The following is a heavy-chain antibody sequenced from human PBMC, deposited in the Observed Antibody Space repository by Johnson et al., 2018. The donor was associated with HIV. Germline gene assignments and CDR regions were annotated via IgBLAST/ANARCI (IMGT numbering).Heavy chain of an antibody. J-gene: IGHJ3*02. Sequence: QVQLVESGGGVVQPGGSLRLSCAASGFTFGSYAMHWVRQAPGKGLEWVAVISDDGSNKYYADSVKGRFTISRDNAKNSLYLQINNLRAEDTAVYYCATRGVTDWGGAFDIWGQGTMLTVSS. CDR3: ATRGVTDWGGAFDI. CDR2: ISDDGSNK. D-gene: IGHD3/OR15-3a*01. CDR1: GFTFGSYA. V-gene: IGHV3-30-3*02.